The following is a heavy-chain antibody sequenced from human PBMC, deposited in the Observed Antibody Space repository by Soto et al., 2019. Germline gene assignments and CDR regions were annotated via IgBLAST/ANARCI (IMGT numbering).Heavy chain of an antibody. J-gene: IGHJ5*02. CDR2: ISYDGSNK. CDR1: GFTFSSYG. V-gene: IGHV3-30*18. CDR3: AKVPWLDP. Sequence: GGSMRLSCAASGFTFSSYGMHWVRQAPGKGLEWVAVISYDGSNKYYADSVKGRFTISRDNSKNTLYLQMNSLRAEDTAVYYCAKVPWLDPWGQGTLVTVSS.